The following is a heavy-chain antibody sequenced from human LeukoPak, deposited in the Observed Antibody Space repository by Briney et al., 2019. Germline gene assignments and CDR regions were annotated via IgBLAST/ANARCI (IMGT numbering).Heavy chain of an antibody. V-gene: IGHV3-23*01. Sequence: GGSLRLSCAASGFTFSSYAMDRVRQAPGKGLEWVSVISGSGGSTSYADSVKARFTISRYNSIDTLYLQMNSLISEDTAVYFFVREEDGIRDSSGWYDSWGQGTLVTVSS. CDR2: ISGSGGST. CDR3: VREEDGIRDSSGWYDS. D-gene: IGHD6-19*01. CDR1: GFTFSSYA. J-gene: IGHJ5*01.